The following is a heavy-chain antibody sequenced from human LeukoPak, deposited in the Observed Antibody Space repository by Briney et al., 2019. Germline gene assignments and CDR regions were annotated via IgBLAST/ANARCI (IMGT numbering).Heavy chain of an antibody. J-gene: IGHJ4*02. CDR2: INPSSGGT. CDR1: GYTFTSHY. CDR3: AREPRPPGSVNYGPGFDY. V-gene: IGHV1-46*01. Sequence: ASVKVSCKASGYTFTSHYMHWVRQAPGQGLEWMGIINPSSGGTSYTQKFQGRVTMTRDTSTSTVYVELSSLRSEDSAVYYCAREPRPPGSVNYGPGFDYWGQGSLVTASS. D-gene: IGHD3-10*01.